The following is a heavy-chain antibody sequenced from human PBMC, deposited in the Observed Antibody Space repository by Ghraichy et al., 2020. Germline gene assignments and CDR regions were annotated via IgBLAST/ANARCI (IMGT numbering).Heavy chain of an antibody. D-gene: IGHD2-15*01. CDR1: GGSFSGYY. V-gene: IGHV4-34*01. Sequence: SETLSLTCVVYGGSFSGYYWSWIRQPPGKGLEWIGEINHSGSTNHNPSLKSRVTISVDTSKNQFSLKLSSVTAADTAVYYCARVRGYCSGGSCRPQSHFDYWGQGTLVTVSS. J-gene: IGHJ4*02. CDR2: INHSGST. CDR3: ARVRGYCSGGSCRPQSHFDY.